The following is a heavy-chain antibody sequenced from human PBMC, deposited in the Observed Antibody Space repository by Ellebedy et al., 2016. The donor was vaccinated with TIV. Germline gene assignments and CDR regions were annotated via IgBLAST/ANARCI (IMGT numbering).Heavy chain of an antibody. CDR2: ISFDGSKN. J-gene: IGHJ4*02. CDR1: GFIFSNYW. Sequence: GGSLRLXXATSGFIFSNYWMHWVRQTPGKGLEWVAFISFDGSKNDYADSVKGRFTVSRDNSKNTLYLQMNSLRVEDTALYYCARGFHGVPPPSDLDSWGLGALVTVSS. CDR3: ARGFHGVPPPSDLDS. D-gene: IGHD4-17*01. V-gene: IGHV3-30*03.